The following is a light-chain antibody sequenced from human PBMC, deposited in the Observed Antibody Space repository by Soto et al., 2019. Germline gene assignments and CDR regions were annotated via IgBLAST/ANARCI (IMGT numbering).Light chain of an antibody. CDR1: QSVSSSY. CDR2: GAS. V-gene: IGKV3-15*01. CDR3: QQYNNWPT. J-gene: IGKJ1*01. Sequence: EIVLTQSPGTLSLSPGERATLSCRASQSVSSSYLAWYLQKPGQAPRLLIYGASTRATGIPARFSGSGSGTEFTLTISSLQSEDFAVYYCQQYNNWPTFGQGTKVDI.